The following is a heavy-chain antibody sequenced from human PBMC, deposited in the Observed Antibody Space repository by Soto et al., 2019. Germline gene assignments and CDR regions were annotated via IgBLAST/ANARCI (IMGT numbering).Heavy chain of an antibody. Sequence: SETLSLTCSVSGGSMSGYFWRWIRHSPGKGLEWIGYIYYLGSTDYNPSLKSRVTISVDTSKRQFSLRLTSVTAADTAVYYCARDRYDGSGSPYPAYWGPGTQVTVSS. CDR2: IYYLGST. D-gene: IGHD3-10*01. CDR3: ARDRYDGSGSPYPAY. J-gene: IGHJ4*02. CDR1: GGSMSGYF. V-gene: IGHV4-59*01.